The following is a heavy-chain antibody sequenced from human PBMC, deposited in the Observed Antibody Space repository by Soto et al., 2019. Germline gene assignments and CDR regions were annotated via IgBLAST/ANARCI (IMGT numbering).Heavy chain of an antibody. J-gene: IGHJ2*01. CDR3: AREVIPLTTDWYFDL. CDR2: IYDSGST. CDR1: GGSISGGVGGLYY. D-gene: IGHD4-17*01. V-gene: IGHV4-30-4*01. Sequence: SETLSLTCTVSGGSISGGVGGLYYWSWIRQPPGKGLEWIGYIYDSGSTYYNPSLKSRVTISVDTSKNQFSLKLSSVTAADTAVYYCAREVIPLTTDWYFDLWGRGTLVTVSS.